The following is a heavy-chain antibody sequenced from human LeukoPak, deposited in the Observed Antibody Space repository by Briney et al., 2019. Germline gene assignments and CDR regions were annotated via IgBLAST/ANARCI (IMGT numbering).Heavy chain of an antibody. CDR3: ARGDCSSTSCQKPYNWFDP. V-gene: IGHV3-30-3*01. Sequence: GGSLRLSCAASGFTFSSYAMHWVRQAPGKGLEWVAVISYDGSNKYYADSVKGRFTISRDNSKNTLYLQMNSLRAEDTAVYYCARGDCSSTSCQKPYNWFDPWGQGTLVTVSS. J-gene: IGHJ5*02. D-gene: IGHD2-2*01. CDR1: GFTFSSYA. CDR2: ISYDGSNK.